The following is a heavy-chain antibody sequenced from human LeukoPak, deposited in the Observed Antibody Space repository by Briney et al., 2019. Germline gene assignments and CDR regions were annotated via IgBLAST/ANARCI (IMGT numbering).Heavy chain of an antibody. CDR3: ARSGYSNRGWAFDI. Sequence: SETLSLTCTVSGGSINSSSYYWGWIRQPPGKGLEWIGSIYYSGSTNYNPSLKSRVTISVDTSKNQFSLKLSSVTAADTAVYYCARSGYSNRGWAFDIWGQGTMVTVSS. CDR1: GGSINSSSYY. J-gene: IGHJ3*02. V-gene: IGHV4-39*07. CDR2: IYYSGST. D-gene: IGHD6-13*01.